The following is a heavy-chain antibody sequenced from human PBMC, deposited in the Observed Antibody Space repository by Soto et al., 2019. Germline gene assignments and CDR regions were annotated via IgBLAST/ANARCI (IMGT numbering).Heavy chain of an antibody. D-gene: IGHD1-20*01. Sequence: PSETLSLTCTVSGGSISSYYWSWIRRPAGKGVEWIGRIYTSGSTNYNPSLKRRVTMSVDTSKNQFSLKLSSVTAADTAVYYCARDRRNWNHPRRYYYYYFGMDVWGQGTTVTVSS. J-gene: IGHJ6*02. CDR3: ARDRRNWNHPRRYYYYYFGMDV. CDR2: IYTSGST. V-gene: IGHV4-4*07. CDR1: GGSISSYY.